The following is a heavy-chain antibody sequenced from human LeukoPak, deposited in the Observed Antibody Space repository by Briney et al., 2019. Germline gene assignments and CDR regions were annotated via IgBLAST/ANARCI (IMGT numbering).Heavy chain of an antibody. CDR1: GYTLTELS. V-gene: IGHV1-18*01. CDR3: ARRLLWWLRRTTPDDAFDI. D-gene: IGHD5-12*01. Sequence: GASVKVSCKVSGYTLTELSMHWVRQAPGQGLEWMGWISAYNGNTNYAQKLQGRVTMTTDTSTSTAYMELRSLRSDDTAVYYCARRLLWWLRRTTPDDAFDIWGQGTMVTVSS. J-gene: IGHJ3*02. CDR2: ISAYNGNT.